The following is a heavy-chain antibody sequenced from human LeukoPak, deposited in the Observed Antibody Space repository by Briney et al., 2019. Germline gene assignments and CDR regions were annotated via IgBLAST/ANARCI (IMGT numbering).Heavy chain of an antibody. J-gene: IGHJ6*03. CDR3: ARGRKDIVVVPAASPLLYYYYYYMDV. Sequence: SETLSLTCTVSGGSIDSSSYYWSWIRQPPGKGLEWIGYIYYSGSTYYNPSLKSRVTISVDTSKNQFSLKLSSVTAADTAVYYCARGRKDIVVVPAASPLLYYYYYYMDVWGKGTTVTVSS. CDR2: IYYSGST. V-gene: IGHV4-30-4*08. D-gene: IGHD2-2*01. CDR1: GGSIDSSSYY.